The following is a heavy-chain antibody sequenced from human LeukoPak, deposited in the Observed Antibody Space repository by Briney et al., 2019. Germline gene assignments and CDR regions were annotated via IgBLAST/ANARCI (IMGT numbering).Heavy chain of an antibody. V-gene: IGHV1-46*01. Sequence: GASVKVSCKASGGTFSSYAISWVRQAPGQGLEWMGIINPSGGSTSYAQKFQGRVTMTRDTSTSTVYMELSSLRSEDTAVYYCARDLVPGGGYYFDYWGQGTLVTVSS. J-gene: IGHJ4*02. CDR1: GGTFSSYA. CDR3: ARDLVPGGGYYFDY. D-gene: IGHD3-10*01. CDR2: INPSGGST.